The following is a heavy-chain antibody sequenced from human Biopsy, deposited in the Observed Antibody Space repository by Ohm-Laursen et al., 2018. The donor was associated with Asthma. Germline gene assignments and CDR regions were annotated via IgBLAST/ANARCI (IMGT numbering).Heavy chain of an antibody. V-gene: IGHV3-23*01. CDR3: VKDTYEDDYGYYTFDV. CDR2: IKTNRRGA. CDR1: GFTVSTNG. Sequence: SLRLSCSASGFTVSTNGMSWVRQPPGKGLEWVSTIKTNRRGADYPDPAKGRFTISRDDSKNTLYLQMSSLRAEDTAVYYCVKDTYEDDYGYYTFDVWGQGTMVTVSS. J-gene: IGHJ3*01. D-gene: IGHD3-22*01.